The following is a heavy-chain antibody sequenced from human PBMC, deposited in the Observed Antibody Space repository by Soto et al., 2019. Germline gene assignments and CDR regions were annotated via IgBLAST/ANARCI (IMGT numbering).Heavy chain of an antibody. CDR3: ARGTITIFGVVIPYYFES. D-gene: IGHD3-3*01. CDR1: GGTFSSYA. V-gene: IGHV1-69*13. J-gene: IGHJ4*02. CDR2: IIPIFGTA. Sequence: SVKVSFNASGGTFSSYAISWVRQAPGQGLEWMGGIIPIFGTANYAQKFQGRVTITADESTSTADMELSSLRSEDTAVYYCARGTITIFGVVIPYYFESWGQGTLVTVSP.